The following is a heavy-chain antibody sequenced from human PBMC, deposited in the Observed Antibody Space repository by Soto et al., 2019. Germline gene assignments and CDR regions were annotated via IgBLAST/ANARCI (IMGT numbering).Heavy chain of an antibody. CDR2: IKEDGSEK. CDR3: ARVYFKYDY. D-gene: IGHD3-10*01. J-gene: IGHJ4*02. Sequence: PGGSLRLSCVASKFTFSNYWMTWVRQAPGKGLEWVANIKEDGSEKYHVDSAKGRFTISRDNAKNSLYLQMNSLRAEDTAVYYCARVYFKYDYWGQGTLVTVSS. CDR1: KFTFSNYW. V-gene: IGHV3-7*01.